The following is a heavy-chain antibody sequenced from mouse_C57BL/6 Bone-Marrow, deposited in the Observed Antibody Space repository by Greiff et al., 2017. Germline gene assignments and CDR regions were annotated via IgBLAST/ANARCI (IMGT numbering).Heavy chain of an antibody. D-gene: IGHD1-1*01. CDR3: ARGITTVVGTY. CDR2: IYPRSGNT. J-gene: IGHJ2*01. V-gene: IGHV1-81*01. Sequence: VQLQESGAELARPGASVKLSCKASGYTFTSYGISWVKQRPGQGLEWIGEIYPRSGNTYYNEKFKGKATLTADKSSSTAYMELRSLTSEDSAVYFCARGITTVVGTYWGQGTTLTVSS. CDR1: GYTFTSYG.